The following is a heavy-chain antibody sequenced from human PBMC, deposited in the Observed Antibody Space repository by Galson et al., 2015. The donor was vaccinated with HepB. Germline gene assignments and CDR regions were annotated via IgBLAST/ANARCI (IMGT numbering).Heavy chain of an antibody. CDR3: ARDSSPYRVDYYDMVV. J-gene: IGHJ6*02. D-gene: IGHD4-11*01. V-gene: IGHV3-33*01. Sequence: SLRLSCAASGFTFSSYGMHWVRQAPGKGLEWVAVIWYDGSNKYYADSVKGRFTISRDNSKNTLYLQMNSLRAEDTAVFYCARDSSPYRVDYYDMVVWGPRTTVTVS. CDR2: IWYDGSNK. CDR1: GFTFSSYG.